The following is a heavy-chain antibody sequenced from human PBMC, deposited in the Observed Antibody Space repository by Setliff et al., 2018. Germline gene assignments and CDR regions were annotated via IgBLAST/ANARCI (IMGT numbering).Heavy chain of an antibody. J-gene: IGHJ4*02. CDR3: ASLDNSDWYHPLGF. CDR2: INPNTGGT. Sequence: ASVKVSCKASGYTFTGSYIHWVRQAPGQGLEWMGWINPNTGGTNYAQKFQGRVTMTRDTPISTAYMELSRLRSDDTVVYYCASLDNSDWYHPLGFWGQGTLVTVSS. CDR1: GYTFTGSY. D-gene: IGHD6-19*01. V-gene: IGHV1-2*02.